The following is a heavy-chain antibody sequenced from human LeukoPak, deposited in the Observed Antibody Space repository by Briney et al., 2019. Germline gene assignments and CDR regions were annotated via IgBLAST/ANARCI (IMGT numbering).Heavy chain of an antibody. CDR2: IYYGQTI. Sequence: SETLSLTCTISAASISSSSHHWGWIRQSPGKGLEWIESIYYGQTIYYNPSLSSRVTISVVTSKDQFTLQLNSVTAADTAVYYCVRHDGRGGATMGAFDSWGQGSLVTVSS. J-gene: IGHJ5*01. CDR3: VRHDGRGGATMGAFDS. D-gene: IGHD4/OR15-4a*01. V-gene: IGHV4-39*01. CDR1: AASISSSSHH.